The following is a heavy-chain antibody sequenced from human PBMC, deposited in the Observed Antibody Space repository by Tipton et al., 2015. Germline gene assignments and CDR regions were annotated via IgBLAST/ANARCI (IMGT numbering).Heavy chain of an antibody. CDR2: IYYSGST. V-gene: IGHV4-38-2*01. CDR3: ARGHYVSRMDV. J-gene: IGHJ6*02. D-gene: IGHD3-10*01. Sequence: GLVKPSETLSLTCDVSGYSISSGYYWGWIRQPPGKGLEWIGSIYYSGSTYYNPSLKSRVTISVDTSKNQFSLKLSSVTAADTAVYYCARGHYVSRMDVWGQGTTVTVSS. CDR1: GYSISSGYY.